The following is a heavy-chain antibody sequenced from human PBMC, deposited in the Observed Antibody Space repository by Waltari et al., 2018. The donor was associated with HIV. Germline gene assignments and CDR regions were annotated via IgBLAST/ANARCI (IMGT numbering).Heavy chain of an antibody. CDR1: GVSVSSGDFY. CDR2: IYYSGRS. V-gene: IGHV4-61*08. CDR3: ARLSGGSIPLDY. Sequence: QVQLQESCPGLVKPSETLSLTCSVSGVSVSSGDFYWSWVRQPPGKGLEWIGYIYYSGRSNYNPSLKSRVTMSVDMSKNQFSLKVRTVTAADTAVYYCARLSGGSIPLDYWGPGTLVTVSS. D-gene: IGHD2-2*02. J-gene: IGHJ4*02.